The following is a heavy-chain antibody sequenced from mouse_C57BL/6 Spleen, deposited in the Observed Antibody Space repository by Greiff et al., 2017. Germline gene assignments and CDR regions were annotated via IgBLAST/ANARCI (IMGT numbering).Heavy chain of an antibody. Sequence: QVQLQQPGAELVRPGTSVKLSCKASGYTFTSYWMHWVKQRPGQGLEWIGVIDPSDSYTNYNQKFKGKATLTVDTSSSTAYMQRSSLTSEDSAVYYCAYGNFTWFAYWGQGTLVTVSA. CDR1: GYTFTSYW. V-gene: IGHV1-59*01. CDR3: AYGNFTWFAY. D-gene: IGHD2-1*01. CDR2: IDPSDSYT. J-gene: IGHJ3*01.